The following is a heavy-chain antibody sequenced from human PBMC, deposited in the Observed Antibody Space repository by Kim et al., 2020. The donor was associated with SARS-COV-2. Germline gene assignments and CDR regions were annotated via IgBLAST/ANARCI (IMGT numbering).Heavy chain of an antibody. CDR2: IIPIFGTA. V-gene: IGHV1-69*13. CDR3: ARDLGYDYGGNSRKTQDY. J-gene: IGHJ4*02. Sequence: SVKVSCKASGGTFSSYAISWVRQAPGQGLEWMGGIIPIFGTANYAQKFQGRVTITADESTSTAYMELSSLRSEDTAVYYCARDLGYDYGGNSRKTQDYWGQGTLVTVSS. CDR1: GGTFSSYA. D-gene: IGHD4-17*01.